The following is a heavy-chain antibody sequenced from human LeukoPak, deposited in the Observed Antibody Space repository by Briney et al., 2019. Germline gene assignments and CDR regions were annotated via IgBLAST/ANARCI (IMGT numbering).Heavy chain of an antibody. CDR2: ISGSGGST. D-gene: IGHD4-17*01. V-gene: IGHV3-23*01. J-gene: IGHJ4*02. Sequence: GGSLRLSCAASGFTFSSYAMSWVRQAPGKGLEWVSAISGSGGSTYYADSVKGRFTISRDNSKNTLYLQMNSLRAEDTAVYYCAKVPTAANNYGDYVDYWGQGTLVTVSS. CDR1: GFTFSSYA. CDR3: AKVPTAANNYGDYVDY.